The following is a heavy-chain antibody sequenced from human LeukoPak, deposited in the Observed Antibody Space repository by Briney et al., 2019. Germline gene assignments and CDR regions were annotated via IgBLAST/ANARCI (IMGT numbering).Heavy chain of an antibody. V-gene: IGHV3-30*18. CDR2: IAYDAGSN. J-gene: IGHJ4*02. CDR3: VKDSRGGAYLGPTEY. Sequence: GSLRLSCVTSGFTFSSYGMHWVRRVPGKGLEWVAVIAYDAGSNYHVESVKGRFTISRDNSKNTLYLQMNSLRPEDTAVYYCVKDSRGGAYLGPTEYWGQGTLVTVSS. CDR1: GFTFSSYG. D-gene: IGHD7-27*01.